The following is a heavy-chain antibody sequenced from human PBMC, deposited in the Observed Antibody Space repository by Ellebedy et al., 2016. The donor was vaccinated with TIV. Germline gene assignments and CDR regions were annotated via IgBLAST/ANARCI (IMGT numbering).Heavy chain of an antibody. V-gene: IGHV4-59*08. CDR3: ARLPNDYGDPFDY. Sequence: MPSETLSLTCTVSGGSISSYYWSWIRQPPGKGLEWIGYIYYSGGTNYNPSLKSRVTISVDTSKNQFPLKLSSVTAADTTVYYCARLPNDYGDPFDYWGQGTLVTVSS. CDR2: IYYSGGT. CDR1: GGSISSYY. D-gene: IGHD4-17*01. J-gene: IGHJ4*02.